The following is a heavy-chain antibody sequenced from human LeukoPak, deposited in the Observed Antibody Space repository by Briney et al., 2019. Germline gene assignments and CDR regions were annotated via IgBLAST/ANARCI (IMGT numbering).Heavy chain of an antibody. CDR2: IIPIFGTA. CDR1: GGTLSSYA. V-gene: IGHV1-69*05. CDR3: ARDPGTRVVTPGVIWFDP. J-gene: IGHJ5*02. Sequence: SVKVSCKASGGTLSSYAISWVRQAPGQGLEWMGRIIPIFGTANYAQKFQGRVTITTDESTSTPYMELSSLRSEDTAVYYCARDPGTRVVTPGVIWFDPWGQGTLVTVSS. D-gene: IGHD4-23*01.